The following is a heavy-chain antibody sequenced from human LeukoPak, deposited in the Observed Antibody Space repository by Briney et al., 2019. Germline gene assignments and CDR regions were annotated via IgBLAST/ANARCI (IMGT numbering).Heavy chain of an antibody. D-gene: IGHD6-13*01. J-gene: IGHJ4*02. CDR3: ARDLWYSSSWYGAGYFDY. CDR1: GFTFSSCA. V-gene: IGHV3-30*04. CDR2: ISYDGSNK. Sequence: GGSLRLSCAASGFTFSSCAMHWVRQAPGKGLEWVAVISYDGSNKYYADSVKGRFTISRDNSKNTLYLQMNSLRAEDTAVYYCARDLWYSSSWYGAGYFDYWGQGTLVTVSS.